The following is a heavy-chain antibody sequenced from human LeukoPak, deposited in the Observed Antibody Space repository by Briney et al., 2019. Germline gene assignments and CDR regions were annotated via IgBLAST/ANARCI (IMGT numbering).Heavy chain of an antibody. Sequence: SETLSLTCTVSGGSISSYYWSWIRRPPGKGLEWIGYIYYSGSTNYNPSLKSRVTISVDTSKNQFSLKLSSVTAADTDVYYCARGRSVGWFDPWGQGTLVTVSS. CDR3: ARGRSVGWFDP. CDR2: IYYSGST. D-gene: IGHD3-3*01. CDR1: GGSISSYY. V-gene: IGHV4-59*01. J-gene: IGHJ5*02.